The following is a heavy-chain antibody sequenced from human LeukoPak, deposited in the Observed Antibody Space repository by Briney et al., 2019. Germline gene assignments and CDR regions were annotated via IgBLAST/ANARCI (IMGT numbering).Heavy chain of an antibody. CDR3: ARQEYYYYGIDV. Sequence: ASVKVSCKASGYTFTSYGISWVREAPGQGLEGMGWISAYNGNTNYAQKLQGRVTMTTDTSTSAAYMELRSLRSDDTAVYYCARQEYYYYGIDVWGKGTTVTVSS. J-gene: IGHJ6*04. V-gene: IGHV1-18*04. CDR1: GYTFTSYG. CDR2: ISAYNGNT.